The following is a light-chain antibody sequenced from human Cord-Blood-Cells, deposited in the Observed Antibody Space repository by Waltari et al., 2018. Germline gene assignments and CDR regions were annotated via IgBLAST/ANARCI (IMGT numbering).Light chain of an antibody. V-gene: IGKV3-11*01. J-gene: IGKJ4*01. Sequence: IVLTQSPTTQSSSSGERATLPCRASQSLSSYLAWYQQKPGQAPRLLIYDASNRATGIPARFSGSGSGTDFTLTISSLEPEDFAVYYGKQRSNPPPTFAGGTSVEIK. CDR3: KQRSNPPPT. CDR1: QSLSSY. CDR2: DAS.